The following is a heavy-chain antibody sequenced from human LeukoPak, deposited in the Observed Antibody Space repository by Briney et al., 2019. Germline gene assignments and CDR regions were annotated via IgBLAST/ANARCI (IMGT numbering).Heavy chain of an antibody. V-gene: IGHV3-30-3*01. CDR3: ARDSRGVAAPDR. CDR1: GFTFSSFS. J-gene: IGHJ5*02. Sequence: GGSLRLSCAASGFTFSSFSMHWVRQAPGKGLEWVAVISYDGGNKYYADSVKGRFIISRDNSKNTLYLQMSSLRAEDTAVYYCARDSRGVAAPDRWGQGTLVTVSS. D-gene: IGHD6-13*01. CDR2: ISYDGGNK.